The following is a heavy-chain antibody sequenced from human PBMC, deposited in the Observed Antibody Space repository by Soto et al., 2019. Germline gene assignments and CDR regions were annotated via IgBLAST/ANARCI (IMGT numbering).Heavy chain of an antibody. CDR2: IYPGESDT. Sequence: PGESLKISCKGSGYSFTSYWIGWVRQMPGKGLEWMGIIYPGESDTRYSPSFQGQVTISADKSISTAYLQWSSLKASDTAMYYCARSHNYYDSSGYPYGMDVWGQGTTVTVSS. CDR3: ARSHNYYDSSGYPYGMDV. J-gene: IGHJ6*02. CDR1: GYSFTSYW. V-gene: IGHV5-51*01. D-gene: IGHD3-22*01.